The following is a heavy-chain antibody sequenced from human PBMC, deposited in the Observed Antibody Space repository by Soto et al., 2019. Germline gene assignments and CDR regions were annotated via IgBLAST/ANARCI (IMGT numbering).Heavy chain of an antibody. CDR1: GGTFSSYA. V-gene: IGHV1-69*01. CDR2: IIPIFGTA. Sequence: QVQLVQSGAEVKKPGSSVKVSCKASGGTFSSYAISWVRQAPGQGLEWMGGIIPIFGTANYAQKFQGRVTITADESTSTAYMELSSLRSKDMAVYYCATSYCSGGSCASSLYYYYYYGMDVWGQGTTVTVSS. J-gene: IGHJ6*02. CDR3: ATSYCSGGSCASSLYYYYYYGMDV. D-gene: IGHD2-15*01.